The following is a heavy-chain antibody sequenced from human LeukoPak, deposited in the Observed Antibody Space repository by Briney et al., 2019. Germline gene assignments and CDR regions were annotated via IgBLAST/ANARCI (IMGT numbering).Heavy chain of an antibody. CDR1: GYTFTSYG. V-gene: IGHV1-18*01. CDR3: ARGVDGYNLNWFDP. D-gene: IGHD5-24*01. CDR2: ISAYNGNT. Sequence: ASVKVSCKASGYTFTSYGISWVRQAPGQGLEWMGWISAYNGNTNYAQKFQGRVTITADESTSTAYMELSSLRSEDTAVYYCARGVDGYNLNWFDPWGQGTLVTVSS. J-gene: IGHJ5*02.